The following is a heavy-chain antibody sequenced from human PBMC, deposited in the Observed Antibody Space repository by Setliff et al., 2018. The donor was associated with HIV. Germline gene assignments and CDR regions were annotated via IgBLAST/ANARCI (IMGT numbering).Heavy chain of an antibody. CDR3: ARDPHYYDRSGHYSWFYFDY. J-gene: IGHJ4*02. CDR2: IFHSGTT. D-gene: IGHD3-22*01. CDR1: GDSFSSNTNH. V-gene: IGHV4-39*07. Sequence: SETLSLTCTVSGDSFSSNTNHWGWIRQPPGKGPEWIGNIFHSGTTYYNPSLKSRVTIAIDTSKNQFSLKLTSLTAADTAVYFCARDPHYYDRSGHYSWFYFDYWGQGTLVTVSS.